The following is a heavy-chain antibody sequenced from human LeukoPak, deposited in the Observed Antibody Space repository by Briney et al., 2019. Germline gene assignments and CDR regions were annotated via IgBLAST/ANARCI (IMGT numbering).Heavy chain of an antibody. CDR2: ISYDGSNK. J-gene: IGHJ4*02. Sequence: PGGSLRLSCAATGFTFSSYAMHWVRQAPGKGLEWVAVISYDGSNKYYADSVKGRFTISRDNSKNTLYLQMNSLRAEDTAVYYCATSGSRGYSYGYDYFDYWGQGTLVTVSS. V-gene: IGHV3-30-3*01. D-gene: IGHD5-18*01. CDR3: ATSGSRGYSYGYDYFDY. CDR1: GFTFSSYA.